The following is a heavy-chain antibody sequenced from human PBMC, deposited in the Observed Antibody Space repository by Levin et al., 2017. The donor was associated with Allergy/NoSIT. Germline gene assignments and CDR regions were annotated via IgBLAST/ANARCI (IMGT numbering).Heavy chain of an antibody. Sequence: LRLSCTVSGGSIVTSTYYWSWIRQHPGTGLEWIGYIHHTGSTYYNPSLKSRSTISLSTSNNQFSLRLNSVTVADTAVEYGERDGILVRGLDWGHGTLVTVYS. V-gene: IGHV4-31*03. CDR1: GGSIVTSTYY. CDR2: IHHTGST. D-gene: IGHD3-10*01. CDR3: ERDGILVRGLD. J-gene: IGHJ4*01.